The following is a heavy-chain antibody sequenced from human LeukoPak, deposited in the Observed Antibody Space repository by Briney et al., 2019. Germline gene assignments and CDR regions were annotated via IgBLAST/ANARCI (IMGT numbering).Heavy chain of an antibody. J-gene: IGHJ4*02. CDR3: ARGDYYDSSGSTGVFDY. V-gene: IGHV4-34*01. CDR1: GGSFSGYY. Sequence: SETLSLTCAVYGGSFSGYYWSWIRPPPGNGLEWIGEINHSGSTNYNPSLKSRVTISVDTSKNQFSLKLSSVTAADTAVYYCARGDYYDSSGSTGVFDYWGQGTLVTVSS. D-gene: IGHD3-22*01. CDR2: INHSGST.